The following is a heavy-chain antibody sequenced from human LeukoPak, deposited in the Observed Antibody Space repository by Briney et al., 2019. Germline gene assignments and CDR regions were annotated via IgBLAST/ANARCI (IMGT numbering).Heavy chain of an antibody. CDR3: AGDSAVVSISGGLDP. J-gene: IGHJ5*02. V-gene: IGHV4-61*02. D-gene: IGHD3-3*01. CDR1: GGSISSTPYY. Sequence: SETLSLTCTVSGGSISSTPYYWTWVRQPAGRGLEWIGRIYNDGGSIYNPSLKSRVTISIDTSKNQFSLKLTSVSAADTAVYFCAGDSAVVSISGGLDPWGQGILVTVSS. CDR2: IYNDGGS.